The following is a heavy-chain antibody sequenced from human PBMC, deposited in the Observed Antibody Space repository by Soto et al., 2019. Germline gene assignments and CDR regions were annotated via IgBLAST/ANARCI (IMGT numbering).Heavy chain of an antibody. CDR1: GFTLSTYA. D-gene: IGHD5-18*01. CDR2: ISSSSSTI. V-gene: IGHV3-48*01. CDR3: ARDYSSYGPFDY. Sequence: PVGSLRLSCVASGFTLSTYAMSWVRQAPGKGLEWVSHISSSSSTIYYADSVKGRFTISRDNAKNSLYLQMNSLRAEDTAVYYCARDYSSYGPFDYWGQGTLVTVSS. J-gene: IGHJ4*02.